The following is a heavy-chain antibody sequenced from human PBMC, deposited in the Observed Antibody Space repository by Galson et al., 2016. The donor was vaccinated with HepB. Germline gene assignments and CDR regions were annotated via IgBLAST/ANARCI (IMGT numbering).Heavy chain of an antibody. D-gene: IGHD3-10*02. V-gene: IGHV4-4*02. CDR1: GVSISSSNW. CDR3: ARTVATGDSYVHY. CDR2: IYHSGST. J-gene: IGHJ4*02. Sequence: SETLSLTCAVSGVSISSSNWWSWVRQPPGKGLEWIGEIYHSGSTNYNPSLKRRITISVDKSKNQFSLKLSSVTAADTAVYYCARTVATGDSYVHYWGQGTLVTVSS.